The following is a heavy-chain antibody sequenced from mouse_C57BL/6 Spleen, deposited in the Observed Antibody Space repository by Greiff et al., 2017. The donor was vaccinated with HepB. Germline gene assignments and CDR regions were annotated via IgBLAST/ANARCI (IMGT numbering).Heavy chain of an antibody. Sequence: VQRVESDAELVKPGASVKISCKASGYTFTDYTIHWMKQRPEQGLEWIGYIYPSDGSTKYNEKFKGKATLTADKSSSTAYMQLNSLTSEDSAVYFCARNGNYEDWYFDVWGTGTTVTVSS. CDR3: ARNGNYEDWYFDV. CDR1: GYTFTDYT. V-gene: IGHV1-78*01. J-gene: IGHJ1*03. CDR2: IYPSDGST. D-gene: IGHD2-1*01.